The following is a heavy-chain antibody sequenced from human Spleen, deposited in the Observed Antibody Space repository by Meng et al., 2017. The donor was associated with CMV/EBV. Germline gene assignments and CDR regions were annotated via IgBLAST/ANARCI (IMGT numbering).Heavy chain of an antibody. J-gene: IGHJ5*02. Sequence: SVGSGSRFWTWIRQAPGKGREWIGYVSYTGSTDYSPYVKDRVTISVDTSRNQFSLRLNSVIAADTAVYYCARSSGGAMTSYNHFDPWGQGALVTVSS. CDR3: ARSSGGAMTSYNHFDP. CDR2: VSYTGST. D-gene: IGHD1-1*01. V-gene: IGHV4-61*01. CDR1: SVGSGSRF.